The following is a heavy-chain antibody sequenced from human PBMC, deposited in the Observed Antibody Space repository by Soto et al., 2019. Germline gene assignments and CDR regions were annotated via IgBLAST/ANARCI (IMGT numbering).Heavy chain of an antibody. V-gene: IGHV1-69*13. J-gene: IGHJ6*02. CDR2: IIPIFGTA. D-gene: IGHD3-22*01. CDR3: ASTYYYDSSGPTTPDYYYGMDV. CDR1: GGTFSSYA. Sequence: GASVKVSCKASGGTFSSYAISSVRQAPGQGLEWMGGIIPIFGTANYAQKFQGRVRITADESTSTAYMELSSLRSEDTAVYYCASTYYYDSSGPTTPDYYYGMDVWGQGTTVTVS.